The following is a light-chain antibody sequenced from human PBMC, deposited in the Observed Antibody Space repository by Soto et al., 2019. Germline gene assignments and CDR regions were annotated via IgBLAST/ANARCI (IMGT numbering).Light chain of an antibody. J-gene: IGKJ1*01. Sequence: DIQMTQSPSTLSGSGGDRVTITCRASQTIGSWLAWYQQKPGKAPKLLIYKASTLKSGVPSRFSGSGSGTEFTLTLSSLQPDDFAPYYCQHYNSYSEAFGQGTKVDIK. CDR2: KAS. CDR3: QHYNSYSEA. CDR1: QTIGSW. V-gene: IGKV1-5*03.